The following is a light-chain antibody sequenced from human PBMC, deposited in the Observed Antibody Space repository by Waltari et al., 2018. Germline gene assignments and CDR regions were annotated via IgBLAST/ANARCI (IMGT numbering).Light chain of an antibody. J-gene: IGLJ3*02. CDR3: HSDVDPHHV. CDR2: AEG. V-gene: IGLV6-57*02. CDR1: SGSIASNF. Sequence: NFVLTQPHSVSESPGKTVTISCTGSSGSIASNFVQGYRQRPGSTPPTVIYAEGRRPSGVPDRFSGSIDRSSNSASLTISGLKTEDEGDYYCHSDVDPHHVFGGGTKLTVL.